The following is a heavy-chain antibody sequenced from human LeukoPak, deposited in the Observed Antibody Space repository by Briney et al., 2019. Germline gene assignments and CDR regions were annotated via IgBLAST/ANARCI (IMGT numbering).Heavy chain of an antibody. J-gene: IGHJ4*02. V-gene: IGHV4-34*01. Sequence: PSETLSLTCAVYGGSFSGYYWSWIRQPPGKGLEWIGEINHSGSTNYNPSLKSRVTISVETSKNQFSLKLSSVSAADRAVYYCARGPHRVFDYWGQGPLVTVS. D-gene: IGHD6-13*01. CDR3: ARGPHRVFDY. CDR1: GGSFSGYY. CDR2: INHSGST.